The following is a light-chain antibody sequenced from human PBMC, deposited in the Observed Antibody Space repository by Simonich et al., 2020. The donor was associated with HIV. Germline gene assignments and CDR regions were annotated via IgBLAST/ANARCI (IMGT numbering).Light chain of an antibody. CDR3: SSYTSSAIVV. Sequence: QSALTQPASVSGSSGQSITISGTGTSSDIGAYHYVSWYQTHPGKAPKLMIYDVSKRPSVVSNRFSGSKSGNTASLTISGLQGEDEADYYCSSYTSSAIVVFGGGTKLTVL. CDR2: DVS. CDR1: SSDIGAYHY. J-gene: IGLJ2*01. V-gene: IGLV2-14*03.